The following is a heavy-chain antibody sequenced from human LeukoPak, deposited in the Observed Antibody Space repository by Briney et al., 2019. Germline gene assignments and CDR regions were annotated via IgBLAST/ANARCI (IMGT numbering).Heavy chain of an antibody. CDR1: GFTFSSYA. CDR3: VKDKERQLPLWY. Sequence: PGGSLRLSCAASGFTFSSYAMHWVRQAPGKGLEWVAVISYDGSNKYYADSVKGRFTISRDNSKNTLYLQMSSLRAEDTAVYYCVKDKERQLPLWYWGQGTLVTVSS. V-gene: IGHV3-30*14. D-gene: IGHD2-2*01. J-gene: IGHJ4*02. CDR2: ISYDGSNK.